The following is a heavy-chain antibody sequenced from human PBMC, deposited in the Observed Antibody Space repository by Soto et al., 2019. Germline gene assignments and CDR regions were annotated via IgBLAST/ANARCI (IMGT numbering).Heavy chain of an antibody. CDR1: GGTFSRYT. Sequence: QVQLVQSGAEVKKPGSSVKVSCKSSGGTFSRYTFSWVRQAPGQGLEWMGRIVPILALATYAQKFQGRVHITAEKSTSTDFMEMSSLTVEDTAMYYCAGALWSGEQQSGLDVWGQGTTVTVSS. D-gene: IGHD3-10*01. J-gene: IGHJ6*02. V-gene: IGHV1-69*02. CDR2: IVPILALA. CDR3: AGALWSGEQQSGLDV.